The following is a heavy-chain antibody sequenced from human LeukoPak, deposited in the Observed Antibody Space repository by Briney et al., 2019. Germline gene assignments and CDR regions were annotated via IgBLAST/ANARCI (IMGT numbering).Heavy chain of an antibody. Sequence: PGRSLTLSCTASGFTFSSFGMHWARQAPGKGLEWVAIVSHDGRSRYYADSVNGRFTISRDNSKNTLFVEMSSLSPEDTAIYYCAKGTYGTFDCWGQGTLVTVSS. CDR3: AKGTYGTFDC. J-gene: IGHJ4*02. CDR2: VSHDGRSR. CDR1: GFTFSSFG. V-gene: IGHV3-30*18. D-gene: IGHD1-1*01.